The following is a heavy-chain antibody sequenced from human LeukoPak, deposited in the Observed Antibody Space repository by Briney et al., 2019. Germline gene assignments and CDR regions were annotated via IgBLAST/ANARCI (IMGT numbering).Heavy chain of an antibody. D-gene: IGHD2-15*01. CDR1: GYTFTDYY. CDR2: INPKTGVT. CDR3: ARDLAMCSPDLDY. J-gene: IGHJ4*02. V-gene: IGHV1-2*02. Sequence: EASVKVSCKASGYTFTDYYLHWVRQAPGHGLEWMGWINPKTGVTKYAQNFQGRVTMTRDTSISTAYMEVSRLRSDDTAVFYCARDLAMCSPDLDYWGQGTLVTVSS.